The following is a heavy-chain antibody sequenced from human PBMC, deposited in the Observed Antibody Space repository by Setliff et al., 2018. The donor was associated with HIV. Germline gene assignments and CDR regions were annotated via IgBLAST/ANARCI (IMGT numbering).Heavy chain of an antibody. CDR1: GYTFTSYG. J-gene: IGHJ3*01. V-gene: IGHV1-18*01. Sequence: ASVKVSCKASGYTFTSYGISWVRQAPGQGLEWMGWINAHNGNTNFAQKLQGRVTMTSDTSTSTAYLELRSLSSDDTAVYYCARDNEAIGWFGDRPDHILLFWGQGTVVTVSS. D-gene: IGHD3-10*01. CDR3: ARDNEAIGWFGDRPDHILLF. CDR2: INAHNGNT.